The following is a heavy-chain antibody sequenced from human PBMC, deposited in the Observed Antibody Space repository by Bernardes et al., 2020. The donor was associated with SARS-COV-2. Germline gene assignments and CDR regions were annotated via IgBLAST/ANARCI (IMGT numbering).Heavy chain of an antibody. CDR2: INQDGSKT. V-gene: IGHV3-7*01. D-gene: IGHD3-9*01. CDR3: ASLTGDAAFDI. J-gene: IGHJ3*02. Sequence: GGSLRLSCVGSGTTFRTYWMNWVRQAPGKGLEWVANINQDGSKTTYVDSVKGRFTLSRDTAKNSLYLQMNSLRVEDTALYYCASLTGDAAFDIWGQGTMVTVSS. CDR1: GTTFRTYW.